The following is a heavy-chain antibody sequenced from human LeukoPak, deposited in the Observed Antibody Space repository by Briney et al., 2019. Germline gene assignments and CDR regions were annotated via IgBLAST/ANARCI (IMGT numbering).Heavy chain of an antibody. CDR3: ARHYGAKGLDY. J-gene: IGHJ4*02. Sequence: PSQTLSLTCTVSGGSISSGDNYWSWIRQPPGKDLEWIGFMFSSGSHYYNPSLKSRPTISVDTSKSQFSLKLSSVTAADTAVYYCARHYGAKGLDYWGQGTLVSVSS. CDR2: MFSSGSH. D-gene: IGHD4-23*01. V-gene: IGHV4-30-4*08. CDR1: GGSISSGDNY.